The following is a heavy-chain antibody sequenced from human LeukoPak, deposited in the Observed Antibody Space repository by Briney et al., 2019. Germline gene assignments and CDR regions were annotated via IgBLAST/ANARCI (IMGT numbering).Heavy chain of an antibody. CDR3: ARGRLEDIVVVPAAIGSSSDY. CDR2: INHSEST. D-gene: IGHD2-2*01. CDR1: GGSFSGYY. V-gene: IGHV4-34*01. Sequence: PSETLSLTCAVYGGSFSGYYWSWIRQPPGKGLEWIGEINHSESTNYNPSLKSRVTISVDTSKNQFSLKLSSVTAADTAVYYCARGRLEDIVVVPAAIGSSSDYWGQGTLVTVSS. J-gene: IGHJ4*02.